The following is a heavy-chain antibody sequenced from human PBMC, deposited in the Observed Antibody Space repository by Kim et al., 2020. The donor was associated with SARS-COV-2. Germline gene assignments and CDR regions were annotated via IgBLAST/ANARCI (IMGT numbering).Heavy chain of an antibody. CDR2: IGASGSST. J-gene: IGHJ1*01. D-gene: IGHD1-26*01. CDR1: GFTFNTSP. CDR3: AKLGVGSHQEN. V-gene: IGHV3-23*01. Sequence: GGSLRLSCAASGFTFNTSPITWVRQAPGKGLAWVSAIGASGSSTYYADSVKGRFTISRDNSKNTLFLQMDSLRADDTAVYYCAKLGVGSHQENWGQGTLVTVSS.